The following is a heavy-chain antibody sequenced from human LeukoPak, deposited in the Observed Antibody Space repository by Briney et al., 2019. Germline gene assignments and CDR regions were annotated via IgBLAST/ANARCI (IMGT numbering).Heavy chain of an antibody. V-gene: IGHV3-74*01. D-gene: IGHD4-17*01. CDR1: GFTFSSYW. CDR2: INTDGSST. Sequence: GGSLRLSCAASGFTFSSYWMHWVRHAPGKGLVWVSRINTDGSSTSYADSVKGRFTISRDNAKNTLYLQMNSLRAEDTAVYYCARSPDYGDAFDIWGQGTMVTVSS. J-gene: IGHJ3*02. CDR3: ARSPDYGDAFDI.